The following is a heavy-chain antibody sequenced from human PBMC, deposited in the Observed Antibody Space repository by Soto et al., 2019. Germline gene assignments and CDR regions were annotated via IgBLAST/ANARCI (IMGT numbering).Heavy chain of an antibody. CDR1: GFTFRNAW. D-gene: IGHD3-3*02. J-gene: IGHJ6*02. V-gene: IGHV3-15*07. CDR2: IKSKTDGGTT. CDR3: TTISYYYYYYGMDV. Sequence: EVQLVESGGGLVKPGGSLRLSCAASGFTFRNAWLNWVRQAPGKGLEWVGRIKSKTDGGTTDYAAPVKGRFAISRDDSKNTLDLQMNSLKTEDTVVYYCTTISYYYYYYGMDVWGQGTTVTVSS.